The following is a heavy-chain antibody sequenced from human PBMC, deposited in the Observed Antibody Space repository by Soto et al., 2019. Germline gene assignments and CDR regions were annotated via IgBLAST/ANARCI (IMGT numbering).Heavy chain of an antibody. D-gene: IGHD3-10*01. CDR3: ARLYGSGSYTDY. CDR1: GGSISSSSYY. CDR2: IYYSGST. J-gene: IGHJ4*02. Sequence: QLQLQESGPGLVKPSETLSLTCTVSGGSISSSSYYWGWIRQPPGKGLEWIGSIYYSGSTYYNPSLMSRVTISVDTSKNQFSLKLSSVTAADTAVYYCARLYGSGSYTDYWGQGTLVTVSS. V-gene: IGHV4-39*01.